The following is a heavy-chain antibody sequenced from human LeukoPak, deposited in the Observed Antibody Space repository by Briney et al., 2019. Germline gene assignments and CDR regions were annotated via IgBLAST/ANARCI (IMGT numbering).Heavy chain of an antibody. V-gene: IGHV3-48*03. D-gene: IGHD3-9*01. CDR3: ARSHPRRPHEVDILTGYYDY. CDR1: GFTYSSYE. Sequence: GGSLRLSCAASGFTYSSYEMNWVRQAPGKGLEWVSYISSSGSNIYYADSVKGRFTISRDNAKNSLYLQMNSLRAEDTAVYYCARSHPRRPHEVDILTGYYDYWGQGTLVTVSS. CDR2: ISSSGSNI. J-gene: IGHJ4*02.